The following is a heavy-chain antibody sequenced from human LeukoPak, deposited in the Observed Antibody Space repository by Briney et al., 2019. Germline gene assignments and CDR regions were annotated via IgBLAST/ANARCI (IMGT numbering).Heavy chain of an antibody. CDR1: GYSISSGYY. Sequence: SETLSLTCAVSGYSISSGYYWGWIRPPPGKGLEWIGSIYHSGSTYYNPSLKSRVTISVDTSKNQFSLKLSSVTAADTAVYYCARHGSGPLDYWGQGTLVTVSS. V-gene: IGHV4-38-2*01. CDR2: IYHSGST. CDR3: ARHGSGPLDY. J-gene: IGHJ4*02.